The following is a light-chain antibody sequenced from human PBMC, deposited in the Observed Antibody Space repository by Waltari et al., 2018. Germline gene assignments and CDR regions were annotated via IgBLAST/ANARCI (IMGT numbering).Light chain of an antibody. J-gene: IGLJ2*01. V-gene: IGLV1-47*01. CDR1: SSNIGSHY. Sequence: QSVLTQPPSASGTPGQRVTISCSGSSSNIGSHYVYWYQQRPGTAPKLLISTNDQRPSGVPDRFSGSKSGTSASLAISGLRSEDEADYYCAAWDDSLSGLVVFGGGTKLTVL. CDR2: TND. CDR3: AAWDDSLSGLVV.